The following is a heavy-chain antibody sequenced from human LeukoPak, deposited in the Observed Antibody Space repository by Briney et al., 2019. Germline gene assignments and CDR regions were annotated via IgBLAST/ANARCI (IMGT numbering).Heavy chain of an antibody. CDR3: AKDIDRLGWYPDAFDI. V-gene: IGHV3-30*18. CDR1: GFTFSSYG. J-gene: IGHJ3*02. Sequence: GGSLRLSCAASGFTFSSYGTHWVRQAPGKGLEWVAVISYDGSNKYYADSVKGRFTISRDNSKNTLYLQMNSLRAEDTAVYYCAKDIDRLGWYPDAFDIWGQGTMVTVSS. D-gene: IGHD6-19*01. CDR2: ISYDGSNK.